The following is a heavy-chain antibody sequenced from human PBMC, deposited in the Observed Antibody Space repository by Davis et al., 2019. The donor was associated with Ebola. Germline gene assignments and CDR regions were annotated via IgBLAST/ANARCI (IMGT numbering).Heavy chain of an antibody. Sequence: GESLKISCAASGFTFSSYSMNWVRQAPGKGLEWVSSISSSSSYIYYADSVKGRFTISRDNAKNSLCLQMNSLRAEDTAVYYCARRRWLQLHLFDYWGQGTLVTVSS. CDR2: ISSSSSYI. CDR1: GFTFSSYS. CDR3: ARRRWLQLHLFDY. V-gene: IGHV3-21*01. D-gene: IGHD5-24*01. J-gene: IGHJ4*02.